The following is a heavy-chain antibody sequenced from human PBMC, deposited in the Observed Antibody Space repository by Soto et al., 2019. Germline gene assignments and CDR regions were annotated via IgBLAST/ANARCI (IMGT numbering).Heavy chain of an antibody. V-gene: IGHV3-7*04. CDR2: IKQDGSEE. CDR1: GFTFSSYW. Sequence: PGGSLRLSCAASGFTFSSYWMSWVRQASGKGLEWVANIKQDGSEEKYVDSVKGRFTVSRDNAKNSLYLQMDSLRAEDTAVYYCARVRNPVYSSSRYADYWGQGTLVTVSS. D-gene: IGHD2-2*01. CDR3: ARVRNPVYSSSRYADY. J-gene: IGHJ4*02.